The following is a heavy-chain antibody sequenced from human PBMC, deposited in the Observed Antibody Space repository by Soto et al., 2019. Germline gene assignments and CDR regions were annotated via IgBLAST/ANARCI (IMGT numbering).Heavy chain of an antibody. CDR1: GYSFTSYW. Sequence: GESLKISCKGSGYSFTSYWIGWVRLMPGKGLEWMGIIYPGDSDTRYSPSFQGQVTISADKSISTAYLQWSSLKASDTAMYYCARITCSGGSCYNWFDPWGQGTLVTVSS. CDR3: ARITCSGGSCYNWFDP. V-gene: IGHV5-51*01. CDR2: IYPGDSDT. J-gene: IGHJ5*02. D-gene: IGHD2-15*01.